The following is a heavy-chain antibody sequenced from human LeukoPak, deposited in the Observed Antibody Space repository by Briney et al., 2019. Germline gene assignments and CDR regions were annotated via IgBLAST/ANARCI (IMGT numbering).Heavy chain of an antibody. Sequence: GGSLRLSCAASGFTFSSYNMNWVRQAPGKGLEWVSYISSSSSTMYYADSVKGRFTISRDNSKNTLYLQMNSLRAEDTAVYYCAKDTSTISVSGTCFDYWGQGTLVTVSS. CDR3: AKDTSTISVSGTCFDY. V-gene: IGHV3-48*01. D-gene: IGHD6-19*01. CDR1: GFTFSSYN. CDR2: ISSSSSTM. J-gene: IGHJ4*02.